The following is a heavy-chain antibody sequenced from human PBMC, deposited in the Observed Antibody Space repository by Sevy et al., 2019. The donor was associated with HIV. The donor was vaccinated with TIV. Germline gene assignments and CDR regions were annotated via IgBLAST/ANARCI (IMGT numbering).Heavy chain of an antibody. V-gene: IGHV3-7*01. CDR2: IKEDGSGR. D-gene: IGHD6-6*01. CDR1: GFTFGNYW. Sequence: GGSLRLSCAASGFTFGNYWMTWVRQAPGKGLEWVANIKEDGSGRFYVDSVRGRFTVSRDNAKKTLYLQMNNLRGEDTALYYCARLYSSSSGRGLDNWGQGALVTVSS. CDR3: ARLYSSSSGRGLDN. J-gene: IGHJ4*02.